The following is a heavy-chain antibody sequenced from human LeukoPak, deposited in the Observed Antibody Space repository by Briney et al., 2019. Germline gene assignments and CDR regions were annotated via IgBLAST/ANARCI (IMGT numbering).Heavy chain of an antibody. CDR1: GFTFSSYA. V-gene: IGHV4-34*01. D-gene: IGHD5-18*01. J-gene: IGHJ6*04. Sequence: GSLRLSCAASGFTFSSYAMSWVRQPPGKGLEWIGEINHSGSTNYNPSLKSRVTISVDTSKNQFSLKLSSVTAADTAVYYCARGRGKAGPTAMAPRYYYYGMDVWGKGTTVTVSS. CDR3: ARGRGKAGPTAMAPRYYYYGMDV. CDR2: INHSGST.